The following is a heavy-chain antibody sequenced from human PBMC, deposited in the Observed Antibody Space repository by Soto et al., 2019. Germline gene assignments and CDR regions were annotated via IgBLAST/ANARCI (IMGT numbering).Heavy chain of an antibody. J-gene: IGHJ5*01. V-gene: IGHV3-30*03. Sequence: PGGSLRLSCAASGFTFSTYGMHWVRQAPDKGLEWVALISHSGSSTYYADSVKGRFTISRDNSKSTLYLQMDSLRSEDTAVYQCARDRGCPSGGCTNNWLDFWGKGTLVTVSS. CDR3: ARDRGCPSGGCTNNWLDF. CDR1: GFTFSTYG. D-gene: IGHD6-19*01. CDR2: ISHSGSST.